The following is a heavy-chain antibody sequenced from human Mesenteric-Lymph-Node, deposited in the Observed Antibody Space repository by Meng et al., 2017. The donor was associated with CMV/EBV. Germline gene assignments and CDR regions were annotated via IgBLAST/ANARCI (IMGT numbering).Heavy chain of an antibody. V-gene: IGHV4-61*06. CDR1: VSRGSFY. CDR2: IYYTGKT. CDR3: ARVHCSSTRCYFWGYFQH. J-gene: IGHJ1*01. D-gene: IGHD2-2*01. Sequence: VSRGSFYWSWLRKPPGKGLQWIEYIYYTGKTQYNPSLESRVTISVDTSKNQFSLKLTSVTAADTAVYYCARVHCSSTRCYFWGYFQHWGQGTLVTVSS.